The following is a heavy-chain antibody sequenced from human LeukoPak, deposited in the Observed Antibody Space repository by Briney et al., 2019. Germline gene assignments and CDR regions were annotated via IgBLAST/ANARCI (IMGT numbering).Heavy chain of an antibody. D-gene: IGHD6-19*01. CDR3: ANVGYTSGWSGFDY. CDR1: GYNFIGSY. V-gene: IGHV1-2*02. CDR2: INPISGDT. J-gene: IGHJ4*02. Sequence: APVKVSCKASGYNFIGSYMHWVRQAPGQGFEWMGWINPISGDTKYAQKFQGRVTMTRDTSVSAAYMELSRLRSEDTAVYYCANVGYTSGWSGFDYWGQGTLVTVSS.